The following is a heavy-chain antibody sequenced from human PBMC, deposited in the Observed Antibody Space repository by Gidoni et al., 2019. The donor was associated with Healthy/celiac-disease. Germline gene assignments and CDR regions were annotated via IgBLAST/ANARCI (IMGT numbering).Heavy chain of an antibody. V-gene: IGHV4-30-2*01. Sequence: QRQLQESGSGLVQPPQTLSLSCAVPGGPTRSGGYSWSWIRQPPGKGLEWIGYIYHSGSPYCNPSLKSRVTRSVDRSKNQFSLKLSSVTAADTAVYYCARGDYYDSSGYYYNWFDPWGQGTLVTVSS. J-gene: IGHJ5*02. CDR1: GGPTRSGGYS. CDR2: IYHSGSP. CDR3: ARGDYYDSSGYYYNWFDP. D-gene: IGHD3-22*01.